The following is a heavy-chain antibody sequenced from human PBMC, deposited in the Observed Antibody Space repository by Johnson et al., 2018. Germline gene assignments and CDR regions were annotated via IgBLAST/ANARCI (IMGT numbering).Heavy chain of an antibody. Sequence: EVQLVESGGGLVQPGGSLRLSCADSGFTFSSYDMHWVRQATGKGLECVSTIDTAGDTYSPDSVKGRFTISRDNANNSLYLQMNSLRAEDTAVYYCARGYASGNYARYYGVDVWGQGTTVTVSS. J-gene: IGHJ6*02. CDR2: IDTAGDT. V-gene: IGHV3-13*01. CDR3: ARGYASGNYARYYGVDV. D-gene: IGHD3-10*01. CDR1: GFTFSSYD.